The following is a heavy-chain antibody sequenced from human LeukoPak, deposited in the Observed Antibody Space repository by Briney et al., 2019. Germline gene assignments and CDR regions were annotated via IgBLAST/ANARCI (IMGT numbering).Heavy chain of an antibody. Sequence: PSETLSLTCTVSGGSISSYYWSWIRQPPGKGLEWIAYISDIGSINYNPSLKSRVTISLDTSKNQFSLKLSSVTAADTAVYYCARGPGGYSSSWNSLLFDYWGQGTLVTVSS. CDR1: GGSISSYY. J-gene: IGHJ4*02. D-gene: IGHD6-13*01. CDR2: ISDIGSI. CDR3: ARGPGGYSSSWNSLLFDY. V-gene: IGHV4-59*12.